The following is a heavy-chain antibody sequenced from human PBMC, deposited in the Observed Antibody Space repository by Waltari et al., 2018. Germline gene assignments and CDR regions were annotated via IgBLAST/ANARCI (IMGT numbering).Heavy chain of an antibody. CDR2: IYHSGST. V-gene: IGHV4-38-2*01. CDR1: GYSISSGYY. D-gene: IGHD4-17*01. CDR3: ARAYGDYGGYFDY. Sequence: QVQLQESGPGLVKPSETLSLTCAVSGYSISSGYYWGWIRQPPGKGLEWIGSIYHSGSTYYNPSLKSRVTISVDTSENQFSLKLSSVTAADTAVYYCARAYGDYGGYFDYWGQGTLVTVSS. J-gene: IGHJ4*02.